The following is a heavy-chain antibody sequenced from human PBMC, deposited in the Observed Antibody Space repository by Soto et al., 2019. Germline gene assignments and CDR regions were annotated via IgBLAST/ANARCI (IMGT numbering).Heavy chain of an antibody. D-gene: IGHD2-15*01. CDR3: ARELGVDIVVVVAATLPGAFDI. CDR1: GFGFSDYA. CDR2: LVGSGGDK. Sequence: PGGSLRLSCAGSGFGFSDYAMNWVRQAPGKGLQWVSGLVGSGGDKNYADSVRGRFTVSRDNAENTLYLQMNSLRAEDTAVYYCARELGVDIVVVVAATLPGAFDIWGQGTMVTVSS. J-gene: IGHJ3*02. V-gene: IGHV3-23*01.